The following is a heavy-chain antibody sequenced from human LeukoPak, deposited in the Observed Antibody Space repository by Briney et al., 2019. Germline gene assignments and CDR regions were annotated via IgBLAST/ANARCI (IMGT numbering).Heavy chain of an antibody. J-gene: IGHJ5*02. CDR3: ARDRGVIVGATSDHWFAP. D-gene: IGHD1-26*01. CDR2: ISSSSSYI. CDR1: GFTFSSYS. Sequence: PGGSLRLSCAASGFTFSSYSMNWVRQAPGKGLEWVSSISSSSSYIYYADSVKGRFTISRDNAKNSLYLQINSLRAEDTAVYYCARDRGVIVGATSDHWFAPCGQGTLVTVSS. V-gene: IGHV3-21*01.